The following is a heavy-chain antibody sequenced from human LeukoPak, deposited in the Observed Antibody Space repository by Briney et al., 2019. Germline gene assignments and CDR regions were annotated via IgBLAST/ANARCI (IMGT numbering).Heavy chain of an antibody. J-gene: IGHJ3*02. D-gene: IGHD1-1*01. CDR2: INSDGSST. CDR1: GFTFSTYW. Sequence: PGGSVRLSCAASGFTFSTYWMHWVRQAPGKGLVWVSRINSDGSSTSYADSVKGRFTVSRDNAKNTLYLQMNSLRAEDTAVYYCARSWYRSFDIWGQGTIPTVSS. V-gene: IGHV3-74*01. CDR3: ARSWYRSFDI.